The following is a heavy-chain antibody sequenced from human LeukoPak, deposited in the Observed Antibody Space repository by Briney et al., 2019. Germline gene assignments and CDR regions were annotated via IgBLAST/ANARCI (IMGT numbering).Heavy chain of an antibody. Sequence: GGSLRLSCAASGFTFNSYSMNWVRQAPGKGLEWVSSISSSSSYIYYADSVKGRFTISRDNAKNSLYLQMNSLRAEDTAVYYCARDPPPPYYDSSGPDTTPSWGQGTLVTVSS. CDR1: GFTFNSYS. J-gene: IGHJ5*02. D-gene: IGHD3-22*01. V-gene: IGHV3-21*01. CDR3: ARDPPPPYYDSSGPDTTPS. CDR2: ISSSSSYI.